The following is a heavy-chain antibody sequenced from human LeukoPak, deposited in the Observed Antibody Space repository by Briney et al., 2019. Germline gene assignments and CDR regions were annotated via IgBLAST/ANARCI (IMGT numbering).Heavy chain of an antibody. CDR2: MSSGGGST. V-gene: IGHV3-23*01. CDR3: ASYYHGSGSYYTFDY. J-gene: IGHJ4*02. CDR1: GFTFSTYG. D-gene: IGHD3-10*01. Sequence: GGSLRLSCAASGFTFSTYGMTWVRQAPGKGLEWLSTMSSGGGSTYYADSAKGRFSISRDNSKKTLHLQMNSLRAEDTAVYYCASYYHGSGSYYTFDYWGQGTLVTVSS.